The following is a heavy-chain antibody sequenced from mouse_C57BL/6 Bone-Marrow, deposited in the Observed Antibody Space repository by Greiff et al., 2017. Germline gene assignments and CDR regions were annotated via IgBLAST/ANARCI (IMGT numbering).Heavy chain of an antibody. CDR1: GYTFTSYG. V-gene: IGHV1-81*01. CDR2: IYPRSGNT. CDR3: AREGAYAMDY. J-gene: IGHJ4*01. Sequence: QVQLQQYGAELARPGASVKLSCKASGYTFTSYGISWVKQRTGQGLEWIGEIYPRSGNTYYNEKFKGKATLTADKSSSTAYMGLRSLTSEDSAVYFCAREGAYAMDYWGQGTSVTVSS.